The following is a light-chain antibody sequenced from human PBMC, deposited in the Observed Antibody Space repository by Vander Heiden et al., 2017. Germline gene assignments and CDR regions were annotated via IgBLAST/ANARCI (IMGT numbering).Light chain of an antibody. CDR1: NIGSKS. V-gene: IGLV3-21*02. CDR3: QVWDSSSDHSWV. J-gene: IGLJ3*02. CDR2: DDS. Sequence: SYVLTQPPSVSVAPGQPARITCGGNNIGSKSVHGYQQKPGQAPGLVVYDDSDRPSGIPGRFSGSNSGNTATLTISRVEAGDEADYYCQVWDSSSDHSWVFGGGTKLTVL.